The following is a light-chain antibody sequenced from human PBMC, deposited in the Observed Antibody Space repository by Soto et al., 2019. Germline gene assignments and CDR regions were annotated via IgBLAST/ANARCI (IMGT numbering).Light chain of an antibody. V-gene: IGKV3-11*01. CDR3: QQRSNWPPPIT. Sequence: EIVLRQSPDTLSLSPGERATLFCRASESVDDYLAWYQQKPGQAPRLVIYEASNRATGIPARFSGSGSGTDFTLTIISLEPEDFGTYYCQQRSNWPPPITFGQGTRLEIK. CDR2: EAS. CDR1: ESVDDY. J-gene: IGKJ5*01.